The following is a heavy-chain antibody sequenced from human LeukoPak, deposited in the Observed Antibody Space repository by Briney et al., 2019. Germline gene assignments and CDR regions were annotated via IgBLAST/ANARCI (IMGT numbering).Heavy chain of an antibody. CDR2: IIPIFGTA. J-gene: IGHJ4*02. Sequence: SVKVSCKASGGTFSSYAISWVRQAPGQGLEWMGGIIPIFGTANYAQKFQGRVTITADESTSTAYMELSSLRSEDTAVYYCARDVVTFYDDSSGYYYWGQGTLVTVSS. V-gene: IGHV1-69*13. D-gene: IGHD3-22*01. CDR1: GGTFSSYA. CDR3: ARDVVTFYDDSSGYYY.